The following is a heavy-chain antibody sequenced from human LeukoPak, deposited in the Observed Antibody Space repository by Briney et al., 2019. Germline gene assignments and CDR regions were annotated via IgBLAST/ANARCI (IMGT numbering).Heavy chain of an antibody. CDR3: APGGYCSGGSCYHSSFYFDY. Sequence: PGGSLRLSCAASGFTFSSYAMSWVRQAPGKGLEWVSAISGSGGSTYYADSVKGRFTISRDNSKNTLYLQMNSLRAEDTAVYYCAPGGYCSGGSCYHSSFYFDYWGQGTLVTVSS. CDR1: GFTFSSYA. V-gene: IGHV3-23*01. D-gene: IGHD2-15*01. CDR2: ISGSGGST. J-gene: IGHJ4*02.